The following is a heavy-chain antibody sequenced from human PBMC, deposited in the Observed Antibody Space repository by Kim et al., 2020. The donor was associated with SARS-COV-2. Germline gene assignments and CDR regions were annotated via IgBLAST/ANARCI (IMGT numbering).Heavy chain of an antibody. V-gene: IGHV1-58*01. Sequence: SVKVSCKASGFTFSNSAVQWVRQVRGQRLEWIGWIVVGSGDTNHAQMFQERVTIIRDMSTSTVSMELSSLRSEDTAMYFCAASSGTKGRFDYWGQGTLVTVSS. D-gene: IGHD1-1*01. CDR3: AASSGTKGRFDY. J-gene: IGHJ4*02. CDR2: IVVGSGDT. CDR1: GFTFSNSA.